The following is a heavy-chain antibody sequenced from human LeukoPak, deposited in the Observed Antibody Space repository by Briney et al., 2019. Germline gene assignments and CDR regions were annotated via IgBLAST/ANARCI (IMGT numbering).Heavy chain of an antibody. V-gene: IGHV1-18*01. CDR3: ARDLGWNDRTYCYYMDV. D-gene: IGHD1-1*01. Sequence: GASVKVSCKASGFPFTTYGINWVRQAPGQGLEWMGWVSAYNGNTNYAQKLQGRVTMTTDTSTTTAYMELSSLRSDDTAVYYCARDLGWNDRTYCYYMDVWGKGTTVTVSS. CDR1: GFPFTTYG. CDR2: VSAYNGNT. J-gene: IGHJ6*03.